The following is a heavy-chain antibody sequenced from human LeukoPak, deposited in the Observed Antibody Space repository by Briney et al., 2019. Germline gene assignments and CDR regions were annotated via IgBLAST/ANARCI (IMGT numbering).Heavy chain of an antibody. V-gene: IGHV4-4*09. CDR3: ARQKCTSTSCLTKNAFDI. J-gene: IGHJ3*02. D-gene: IGHD2-2*01. Sequence: SETLSLTCAVYGGSSSGYYWSWIRQPPGKGLEWIGYIYTSGSTNYNPSLESRVTISVDTSKNQFSLDLSSVTAADTAVYYCARQKCTSTSCLTKNAFDIWGQGTMVTVSS. CDR2: IYTSGST. CDR1: GGSSSGYY.